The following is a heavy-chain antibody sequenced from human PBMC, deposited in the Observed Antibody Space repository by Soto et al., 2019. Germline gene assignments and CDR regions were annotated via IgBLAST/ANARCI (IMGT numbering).Heavy chain of an antibody. CDR1: GGSFSGYY. V-gene: IGHV4-34*01. D-gene: IGHD3-10*01. CDR2: INHSGST. Sequence: QVQLQQWGAGLLKPSATLSLTCAVFGGSFSGYYWSWIRQPPGKGLEWIGEINHSGSTNYNPSLKSRVTISVVTSKNQFSLKLSSVTAADTAVYYCARVSGIYYYGMDVWGQGTTVTVSS. J-gene: IGHJ6*02. CDR3: ARVSGIYYYGMDV.